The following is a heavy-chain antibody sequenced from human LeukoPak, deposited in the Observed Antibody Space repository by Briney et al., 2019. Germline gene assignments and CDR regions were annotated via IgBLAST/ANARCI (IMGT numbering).Heavy chain of an antibody. D-gene: IGHD2-2*01. CDR2: INPNSGDT. CDR1: GYTFTSYD. CDR3: ARDYCSSTSCLFDY. Sequence: ASVKVSCKASGYTFTSYDINWVRQATGQGLEWMGRINPNSGDTNYAQKFQGRVTMTRDTSISTAYMELSRLRSDDTAVYYCARDYCSSTSCLFDYWGQGTLVTVSS. V-gene: IGHV1-2*06. J-gene: IGHJ4*02.